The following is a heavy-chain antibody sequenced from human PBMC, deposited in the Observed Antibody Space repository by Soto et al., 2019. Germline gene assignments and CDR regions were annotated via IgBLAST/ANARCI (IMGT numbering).Heavy chain of an antibody. V-gene: IGHV3-7*01. J-gene: IGHJ4*02. CDR1: GFTFSSYW. Sequence: EVQLVESGGGLVQPGGSLRLSCAASGFTFSSYWMSWVRQAPGKGLEWVANLKQDGSEKYYVDSVKGRFTISRDNAKNSLYLQMNSLRAEDTAVYYCASLGDSGYDDYFDYWGQGTLVTVSS. CDR3: ASLGDSGYDDYFDY. D-gene: IGHD5-12*01. CDR2: LKQDGSEK.